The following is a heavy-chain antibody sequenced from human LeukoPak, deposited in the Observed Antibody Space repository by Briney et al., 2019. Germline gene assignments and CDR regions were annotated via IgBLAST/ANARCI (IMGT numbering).Heavy chain of an antibody. CDR1: GDTTNNNF. CDR2: IYTDVNR. V-gene: IGHV1-46*02. Sequence: ASVKVSCKASGDTTNNNFMHWLRQAPGQEPEWMRMIYTDVNRDYAQNFQGRVTMTRDTSTSTVYMELSSLTSEDTAVYYCTREPGGARSYSSYRFDPWGQGTLVIVSA. CDR3: TREPGGARSYSSYRFDP. D-gene: IGHD5-18*01. J-gene: IGHJ5*02.